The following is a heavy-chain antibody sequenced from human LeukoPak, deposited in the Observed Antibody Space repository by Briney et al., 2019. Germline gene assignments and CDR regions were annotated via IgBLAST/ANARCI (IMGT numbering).Heavy chain of an antibody. V-gene: IGHV3-21*01. J-gene: IGHJ5*02. CDR1: GFTFSDYS. Sequence: GVSLRLSCAASGFTFSDYSMHWVRQAPGEGLECVSTISSTSSYIYSADSLKGRFSISRDNAKNSLYLQMSTLRAEDTAVYYCARGQLWQTGWFDPWGQGTLVTVSS. CDR3: ARGQLWQTGWFDP. CDR2: ISSTSSYI. D-gene: IGHD5-18*01.